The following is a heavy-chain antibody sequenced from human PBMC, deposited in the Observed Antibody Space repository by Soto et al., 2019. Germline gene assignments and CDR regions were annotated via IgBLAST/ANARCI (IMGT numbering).Heavy chain of an antibody. CDR2: VSYDGSYT. CDR3: AGLNWTDSGGLFDH. J-gene: IGHJ4*01. V-gene: IGHV3-30*03. CDR1: GFTFSGFA. Sequence: QVQLVESGGGAVQPGRPLRLSCAASGFTFSGFAMHWVRQAPGKGLEWVARVSYDGSYTYYADSVQGRFTISRDNSKNTLYLQLNSLRPEVTAVYYCAGLNWTDSGGLFDHWGQGTLVTVSS. D-gene: IGHD1-1*01.